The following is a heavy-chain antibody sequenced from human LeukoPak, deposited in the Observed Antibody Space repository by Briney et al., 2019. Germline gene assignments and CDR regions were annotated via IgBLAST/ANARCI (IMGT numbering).Heavy chain of an antibody. J-gene: IGHJ4*02. D-gene: IGHD3-3*01. Sequence: PSQTLSLTCTVSGGSISSGGYYWSWIRQPPGKGLEWIGYIYHSGSTYYNPSLKSRVTISVDRSKNQFSLKLSSVTAADTAVYYCARGEGTIFGVASLDYWGQGTLVTVSS. CDR2: IYHSGST. CDR3: ARGEGTIFGVASLDY. V-gene: IGHV4-30-2*01. CDR1: GGSISSGGYY.